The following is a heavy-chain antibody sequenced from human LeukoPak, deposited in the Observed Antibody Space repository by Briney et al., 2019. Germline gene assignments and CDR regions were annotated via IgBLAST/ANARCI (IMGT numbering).Heavy chain of an antibody. CDR1: GGTFSSYA. CDR2: IIPIFGTA. Sequence: ASVKVSCKASGGTFSSYAISWVRQAPGQGLEWMGGIIPIFGTANYAQKFQGRVTITADESTSTAYMQLSSLRSEDTAVYYCARGWIAETTVVTPYNCWGQGTLVTVSS. D-gene: IGHD4-23*01. CDR3: ARGWIAETTVVTPYNC. V-gene: IGHV1-69*13. J-gene: IGHJ4*02.